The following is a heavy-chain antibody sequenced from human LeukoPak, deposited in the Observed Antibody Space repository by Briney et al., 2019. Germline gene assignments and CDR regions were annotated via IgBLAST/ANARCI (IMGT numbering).Heavy chain of an antibody. CDR3: ARVPIAAAGTGGPY. J-gene: IGHJ4*02. Sequence: SETLSLTCTVSGYSISSGYYWGWIRQPPGKGLEWIGSGSTYYNPSLKSRVTISVDRSKNQFSLKLSSVTAADTAVYYCARVPIAAAGTGGPYWGQGTLVTVSS. D-gene: IGHD6-13*01. CDR1: GYSISSGYY. V-gene: IGHV4-38-2*02. CDR2: SGST.